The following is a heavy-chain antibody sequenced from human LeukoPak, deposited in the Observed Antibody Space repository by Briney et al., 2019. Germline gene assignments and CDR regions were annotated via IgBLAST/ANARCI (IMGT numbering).Heavy chain of an antibody. CDR1: GVTFSSYA. CDR2: IIPIFGTA. Sequence: VASVKVSCKASGVTFSSYAISWVRQAPGQGLEWMGGIIPIFGTANYAQKVQGRVTITADKSTSTPYVELSSLRYEDTDVSYCARDYYYASSGYHGAFDIWGQGTMVTVS. D-gene: IGHD3-22*01. J-gene: IGHJ3*02. CDR3: ARDYYYASSGYHGAFDI. V-gene: IGHV1-69*06.